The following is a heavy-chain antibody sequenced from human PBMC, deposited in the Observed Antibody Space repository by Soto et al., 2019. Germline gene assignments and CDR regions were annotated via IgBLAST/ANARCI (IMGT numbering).Heavy chain of an antibody. CDR2: ISYDGSNK. Sequence: GGSLRLSCAASGFTFSSYGMHWVRQAPGKGLEWVAVISYDGSNKYYADSVKGRFTISRDNSKNTLYLQMNSLRAEDTAVYYCAKGDYDILTGPDYWGQGTLVTVSS. CDR1: GFTFSSYG. V-gene: IGHV3-30*18. D-gene: IGHD3-9*01. CDR3: AKGDYDILTGPDY. J-gene: IGHJ4*02.